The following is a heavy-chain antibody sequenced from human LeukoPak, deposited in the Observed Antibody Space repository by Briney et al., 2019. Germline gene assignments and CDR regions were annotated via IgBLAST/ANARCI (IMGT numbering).Heavy chain of an antibody. CDR2: INHSGST. Sequence: SETLSLTCAVYGGSFSGYYWSWIRQPPGKGLEWIGEINHSGSTNYNPSLKSRVTISVDMSKNQFSLKLSSVTAADTAVYYCARGRVVRGVMAYWGQGTLVTVSS. CDR3: ARGRVVRGVMAY. CDR1: GGSFSGYY. D-gene: IGHD3-10*01. V-gene: IGHV4-34*01. J-gene: IGHJ4*02.